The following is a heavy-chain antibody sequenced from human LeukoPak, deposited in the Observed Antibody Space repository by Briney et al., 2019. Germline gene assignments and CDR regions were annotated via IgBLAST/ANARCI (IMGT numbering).Heavy chain of an antibody. CDR3: AKVRYSYGSGMSSRYYFDS. V-gene: IGHV1-18*01. J-gene: IGHJ4*02. CDR2: ISAYNGNT. Sequence: ASVKVSCKASGYTFTSYGISWVRQAPGQGLEWMGWISAYNGNTNYAQKLQGRVTMTTDTSTSTAYMELRSLRSDDTAVYYCAKVRYSYGSGMSSRYYFDSWGQGTLVTVSS. D-gene: IGHD3-10*01. CDR1: GYTFTSYG.